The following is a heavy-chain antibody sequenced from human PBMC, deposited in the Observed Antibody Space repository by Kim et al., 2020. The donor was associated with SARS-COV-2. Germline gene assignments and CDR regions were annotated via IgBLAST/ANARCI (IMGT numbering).Heavy chain of an antibody. J-gene: IGHJ6*02. Sequence: GGSLRLSCAASGFTFSDYYMSWIRQAPGKGLEWVSYISSSSSYTNYADSVKGRFTISRDNAKNSLYLQMNSLRAEETAVYYCARDLGGATSFYYYGMDVWGQGTTVTVSS. CDR3: ARDLGGATSFYYYGMDV. CDR1: GFTFSDYY. D-gene: IGHD1-26*01. CDR2: ISSSSSYT. V-gene: IGHV3-11*05.